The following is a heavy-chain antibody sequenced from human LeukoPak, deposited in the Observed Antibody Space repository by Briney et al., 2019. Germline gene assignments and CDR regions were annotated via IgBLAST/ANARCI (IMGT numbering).Heavy chain of an antibody. Sequence: SETLSLTCTVSGGSISSYYWSWIRQPAGKGLEWIGRIYISGSTNYNPSLKSRVTMSVDTSKNQCSLRLSSVTAADTAVYFCAGLGGYCTNAVCYSTFDIWGQGTMVTVSS. CDR2: IYISGST. CDR1: GGSISSYY. V-gene: IGHV4-4*07. CDR3: AGLGGYCTNAVCYSTFDI. J-gene: IGHJ3*02. D-gene: IGHD2-8*01.